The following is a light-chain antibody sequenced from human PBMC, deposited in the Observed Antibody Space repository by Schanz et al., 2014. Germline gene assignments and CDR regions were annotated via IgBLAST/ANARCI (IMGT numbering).Light chain of an antibody. Sequence: EIVLTQSPATLSLSPGERATLSCRASQSVSSTYLAWYQQKPGQAPRLLIYDASNRATGIPARFSGSGSGTDFTLTISRLEPEDFAVYYCQQYDNWWTFGPGTKVEVK. CDR1: QSVSSTY. V-gene: IGKV3-20*01. CDR2: DAS. J-gene: IGKJ1*01. CDR3: QQYDNWWT.